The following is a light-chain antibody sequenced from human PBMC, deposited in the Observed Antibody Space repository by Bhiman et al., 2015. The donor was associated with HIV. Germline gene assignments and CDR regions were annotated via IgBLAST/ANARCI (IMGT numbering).Light chain of an antibody. V-gene: IGLV1-40*01. CDR2: AYN. J-gene: IGLJ3*02. CDR1: SSNIGAGYD. Sequence: QSVLTQPPSASGTPGQRVTISCTGSSSNIGAGYDLHWYQQLPGTAPKLLLYAYNNRPSGVPDRFSGSKSGTSASLAISGLQTEDEADYYCQSYDSSLSSRVFGGGTKLTVL. CDR3: QSYDSSLSSRV.